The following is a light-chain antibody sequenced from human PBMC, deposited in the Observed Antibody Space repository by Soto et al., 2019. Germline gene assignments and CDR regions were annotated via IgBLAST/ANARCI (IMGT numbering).Light chain of an antibody. V-gene: IGKV3-15*01. CDR3: QLYNNWPRAT. CDR2: RAS. Sequence: IVMTQSPATLSVSPGERATLSCRASQSINSNLAWYQQKPGQAPRLLMFRASIRATGFPARFSGSGSGTEFNSTISSRQAEDCAIYYWQLYNNWPRATIGGGTKVEIK. CDR1: QSINSN. J-gene: IGKJ4*01.